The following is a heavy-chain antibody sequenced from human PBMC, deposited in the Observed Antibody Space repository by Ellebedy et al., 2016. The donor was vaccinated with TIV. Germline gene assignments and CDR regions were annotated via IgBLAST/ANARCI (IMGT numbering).Heavy chain of an antibody. CDR2: IWYDGINK. J-gene: IGHJ4*02. Sequence: GESLKIPCEASGFTFSSYAMHWVRQAPGKGLECVAVIWYDGINKYYADSVRGRFTISRDNSKNTLSLQMNSLRADDTALYYCARSSYCRGCSCDGVSYFDYWGQGTLVTVSS. D-gene: IGHD2-15*01. CDR1: GFTFSSYA. V-gene: IGHV3-33*08. CDR3: ARSSYCRGCSCDGVSYFDY.